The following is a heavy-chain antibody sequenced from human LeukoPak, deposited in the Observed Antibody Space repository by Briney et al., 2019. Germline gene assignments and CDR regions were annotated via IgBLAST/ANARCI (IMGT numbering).Heavy chain of an antibody. D-gene: IGHD2-21*01. Sequence: SGGSQRLSCAASGFTFSSYKMNWVRQAPGKGLEWVSYISSSGDTIYYADSVKGRFTISRDNAKNSLYLQMNSLRAEDTAVYYFARVKGDLYYYFGTDVWGQGTTV. J-gene: IGHJ6*02. CDR1: GFTFSSYK. V-gene: IGHV3-48*03. CDR2: ISSSGDTI. CDR3: ARVKGDLYYYFGTDV.